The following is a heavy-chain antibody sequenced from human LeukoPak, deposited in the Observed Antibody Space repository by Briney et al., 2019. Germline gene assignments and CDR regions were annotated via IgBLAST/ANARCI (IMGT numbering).Heavy chain of an antibody. CDR3: ARADQLGATTTEFDH. CDR1: GGTFSSYA. Sequence: ASVKVSCKASGGTFSSYAISWVRQAPGQGLEWMGGIIPIFGTANYAQKFQGRVTITADKSTSTAYMELSSLRSEDTAVYYCARADQLGATTTEFDHWGQGTLVTVSS. V-gene: IGHV1-69*06. D-gene: IGHD1-26*01. J-gene: IGHJ4*02. CDR2: IIPIFGTA.